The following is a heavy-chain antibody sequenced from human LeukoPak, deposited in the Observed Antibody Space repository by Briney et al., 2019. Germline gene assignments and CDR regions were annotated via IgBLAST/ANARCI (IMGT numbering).Heavy chain of an antibody. CDR3: ARVLDGGNSYYFDY. Sequence: SETLSLTCTVSGGPISSYYWSWIRQPPGKGLEWIGYIYYSGSTNYNPSLKSRVTISVDTSKNQFSLKPSSVTAADTAVYYCARVLDGGNSYYFDYWGQGTLVTVSS. CDR1: GGPISSYY. CDR2: IYYSGST. V-gene: IGHV4-59*01. D-gene: IGHD4-23*01. J-gene: IGHJ4*02.